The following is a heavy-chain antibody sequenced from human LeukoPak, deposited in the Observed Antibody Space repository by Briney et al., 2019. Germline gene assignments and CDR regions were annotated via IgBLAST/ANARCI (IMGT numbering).Heavy chain of an antibody. CDR1: GGTFSSYA. D-gene: IGHD2-2*01. J-gene: IGHJ6*03. CDR3: ARDQDCSSTSCYPTYYYMDV. CDR2: IIPIFGTA. V-gene: IGHV1-69*13. Sequence: VKVSCKASGGTFSSYAISWVRQAPGQGLEWMGGIIPIFGTANYAQKFQGRVTITADESTSTAYMELSRLRSEDTAVYYCARDQDCSSTSCYPTYYYMDVWGKGTTVTVSS.